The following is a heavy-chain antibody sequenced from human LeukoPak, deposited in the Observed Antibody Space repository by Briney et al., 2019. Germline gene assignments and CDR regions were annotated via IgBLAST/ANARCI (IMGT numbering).Heavy chain of an antibody. CDR2: IKVDGIEK. J-gene: IGHJ4*02. CDR1: GFIFSDYW. D-gene: IGHD6-19*01. V-gene: IGHV3-7*04. Sequence: PGRSLTLSCAASGFIFSDYWMSWVRQAPGKGPEWVANIKVDGIEKYYADSVKGRFTISRDNAKNSLYLQMNSLRAEDTAVYSCARGNGGSAWVYWGQGTLVTVSS. CDR3: ARGNGGSAWVY.